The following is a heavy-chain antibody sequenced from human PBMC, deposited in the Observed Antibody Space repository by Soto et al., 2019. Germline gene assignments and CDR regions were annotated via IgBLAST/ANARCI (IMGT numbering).Heavy chain of an antibody. V-gene: IGHV3-66*01. CDR3: ARDLYPGLDY. J-gene: IGHJ4*02. Sequence: PGGSLRLSCAASGFTVSSNYRSWVRQAPGKGLEWVSVIYSGGSTNYADSVKGRFTISRDNSKNTLYLQMNSLRAEDTAVYYCARDLYPGLDYWGQGTLVTVSS. CDR1: GFTVSSNY. D-gene: IGHD3-16*02. CDR2: IYSGGST.